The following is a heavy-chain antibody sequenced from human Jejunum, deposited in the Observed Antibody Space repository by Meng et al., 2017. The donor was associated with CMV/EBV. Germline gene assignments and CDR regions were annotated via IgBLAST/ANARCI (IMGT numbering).Heavy chain of an antibody. CDR1: GTSISSGGHY. V-gene: IGHV4-30-4*01. Sequence: AVSGTSISSGGHYWSWIRQPPEKGLESIAYMQYSGTSYYNPSLQSRVTISVDTSKNHFSLNLSSVTAADTAVYFCARGAGYGYGIDYWGQGALVTVSS. D-gene: IGHD5-18*01. CDR3: ARGAGYGYGIDY. CDR2: MQYSGTS. J-gene: IGHJ4*02.